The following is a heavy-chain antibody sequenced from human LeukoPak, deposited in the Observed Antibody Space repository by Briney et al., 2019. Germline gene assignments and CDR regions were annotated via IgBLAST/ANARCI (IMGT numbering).Heavy chain of an antibody. CDR3: AREVVLAAIRDLRWFDP. Sequence: SQTLSLTCTVSGGSISSGGYYWSWIRQHPGKGLEWIGYIYYSGSTYYNPSLKSRVTISVDTSKNQFSLKLSSVTAADTAVYYCAREVVLAAIRDLRWFDPWGQGTLVTVSS. J-gene: IGHJ5*02. CDR1: GGSISSGGYY. V-gene: IGHV4-31*03. CDR2: IYYSGST. D-gene: IGHD2-2*01.